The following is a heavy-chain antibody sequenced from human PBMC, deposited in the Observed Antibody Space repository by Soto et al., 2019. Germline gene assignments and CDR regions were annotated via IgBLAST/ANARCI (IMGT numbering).Heavy chain of an antibody. V-gene: IGHV3-23*01. Sequence: EVQLLESGGGLVQPGGSLRLSCAASGFTFSNYAMTWVRQAPGKGLEWVSVITGSGGGTYFVDSVKGRFTISRDNSKNTVYLQMNSLKAEDTAVYYSANRPHTAAGFDCWGQGTLVTVSS. CDR1: GFTFSNYA. CDR2: ITGSGGGT. D-gene: IGHD6-13*01. J-gene: IGHJ4*02. CDR3: ANRPHTAAGFDC.